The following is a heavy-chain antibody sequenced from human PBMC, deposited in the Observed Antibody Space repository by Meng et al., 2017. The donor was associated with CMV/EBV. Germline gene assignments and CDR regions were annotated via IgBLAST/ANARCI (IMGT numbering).Heavy chain of an antibody. J-gene: IGHJ4*02. CDR1: GESFIGYY. D-gene: IGHD3-22*01. Sequence: QVRLQQGGAGLLKPSETLSLTCAVYGESFIGYYWSWIRQPPGKGLEWIGEINHSGSTNYNPSLKSRVTISVDTSKNQFSLKLSSVTAADTAVYYCARGGPNDSSGYYPYYFDYWGQGTLVTVSS. CDR2: INHSGST. CDR3: ARGGPNDSSGYYPYYFDY. V-gene: IGHV4-34*01.